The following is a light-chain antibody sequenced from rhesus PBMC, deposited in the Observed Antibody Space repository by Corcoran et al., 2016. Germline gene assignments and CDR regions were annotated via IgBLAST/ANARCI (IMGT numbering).Light chain of an antibody. Sequence: DIQMTQSPSSLSASVGDRVTITCRASQGIISWLAWYQQKPGKAPKLLIYKASRLQSGVPSRFSGSGSGTDFTLTISSLQPEDFATYYCQQYNSAPRTFGQGTKVEIK. CDR1: QGIISW. J-gene: IGKJ1*01. CDR2: KAS. V-gene: IGKV1-21*01. CDR3: QQYNSAPRT.